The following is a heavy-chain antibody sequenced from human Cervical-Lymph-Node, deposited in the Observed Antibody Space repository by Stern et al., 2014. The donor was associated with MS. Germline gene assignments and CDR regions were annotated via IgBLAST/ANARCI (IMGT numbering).Heavy chain of an antibody. J-gene: IGHJ4*02. CDR1: GFTFSSFA. V-gene: IGHV3-30-3*01. CDR2: ISYYGTNK. Sequence: QVQLVESGGGLVPPGKSLRLSCAASGFTFSSFAMHWVRQAPGQGLQWLAVISYYGTNKDYAASVKGRFTIYRDKSNNAVYLQISSLRLDDTAVYFSARDPSRFGDNGYLDFWGQGTLVTVSS. CDR3: ARDPSRFGDNGYLDF. D-gene: IGHD3-10*01.